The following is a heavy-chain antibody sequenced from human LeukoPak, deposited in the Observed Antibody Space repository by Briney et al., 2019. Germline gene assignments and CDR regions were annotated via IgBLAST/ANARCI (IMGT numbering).Heavy chain of an antibody. J-gene: IGHJ5*02. CDR2: IYHSGSA. CDR3: ARHSTWSGPGP. Sequence: SETLSLTCAVSGYSISSGYYWGWIRQPPGKGLEWIGSIYHSGSAYYNPSLKSRVTISVDTSKNQFSLKLSSVTAADTAVYYCARHSTWSGPGPWGQGTLVTVSS. D-gene: IGHD3-3*01. CDR1: GYSISSGYY. V-gene: IGHV4-38-2*01.